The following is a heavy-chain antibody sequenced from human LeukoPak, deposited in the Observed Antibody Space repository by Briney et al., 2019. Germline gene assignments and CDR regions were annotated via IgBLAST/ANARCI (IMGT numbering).Heavy chain of an antibody. CDR1: GYTFTGYY. V-gene: IGHV1-2*02. CDR3: ARVPGPYTTSRFDY. J-gene: IGHJ4*02. D-gene: IGHD2-2*02. Sequence: ASVRVSCKTSGYTFTGYYLHWVRQASGQGPEWMGRIDPNSGGTNYAQKFQGRVTVTRDTSTSTVYMELSGLRSDDTAVYYCARVPGPYTTSRFDYWGQGTLVTVSS. CDR2: IDPNSGGT.